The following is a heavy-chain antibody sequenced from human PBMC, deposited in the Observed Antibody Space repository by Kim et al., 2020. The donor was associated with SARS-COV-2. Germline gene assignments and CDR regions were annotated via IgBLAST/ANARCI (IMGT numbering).Heavy chain of an antibody. D-gene: IGHD3-10*01. CDR2: IYYSGST. CDR1: GGSISSYY. J-gene: IGHJ6*02. Sequence: SETLSLTCTVSGGSISSYYWSWIRQPPGKGLEWIGYIYYSGSTNYNPSLKSRVTISVDTSKNQFSLKLSSVNAADTAVYYCARESITMVRGSGYYYYYGMDVWGQGTTVTVAS. CDR3: ARESITMVRGSGYYYYYGMDV. V-gene: IGHV4-59*13.